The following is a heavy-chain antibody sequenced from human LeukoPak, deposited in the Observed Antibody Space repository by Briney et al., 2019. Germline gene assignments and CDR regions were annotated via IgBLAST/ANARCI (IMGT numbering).Heavy chain of an antibody. D-gene: IGHD3-22*01. Sequence: PGGSLRLSCAASGFAFSRYWMSWVRQAPGKRLEWVANIKEDGSEKYYVDSVEGRFTISRDNAKNSLYLQVNSLRVEDTAVYYCARYYYDSRGENDAFDLWGQGTMVTVSS. CDR2: IKEDGSEK. V-gene: IGHV3-7*01. CDR3: ARYYYDSRGENDAFDL. CDR1: GFAFSRYW. J-gene: IGHJ3*01.